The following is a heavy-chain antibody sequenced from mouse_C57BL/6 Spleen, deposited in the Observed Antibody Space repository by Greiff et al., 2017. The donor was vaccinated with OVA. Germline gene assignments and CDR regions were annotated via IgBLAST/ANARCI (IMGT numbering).Heavy chain of an antibody. CDR3: ARLYDGYSYYFDY. D-gene: IGHD2-3*01. J-gene: IGHJ2*01. Sequence: EVQLVESGGGLVKPGGSLKLSCAASGFTFSDYGMHWVRQAPEKGLEWVAYISSGSSTIYYADTVKGRFTISRDNAKNTLFLQMTSLRSEDTAMYYCARLYDGYSYYFDYWGQGTTLTVSS. CDR2: ISSGSSTI. V-gene: IGHV5-17*01. CDR1: GFTFSDYG.